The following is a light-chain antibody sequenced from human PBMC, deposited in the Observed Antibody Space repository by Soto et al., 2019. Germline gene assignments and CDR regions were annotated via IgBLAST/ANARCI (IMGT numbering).Light chain of an antibody. J-gene: IGLJ1*01. CDR1: RSDVGSYNY. Sequence: QSPLTQPASVSGSPGPTITISCTGTRSDVGSYNYVSWYQQHPGKAPKLMIYDVSNRPSGVSNRFSGSKSGNTASLTISGLQAEDEADYYCSSYTSSSTYVFGTGT. V-gene: IGLV2-14*01. CDR2: DVS. CDR3: SSYTSSSTYV.